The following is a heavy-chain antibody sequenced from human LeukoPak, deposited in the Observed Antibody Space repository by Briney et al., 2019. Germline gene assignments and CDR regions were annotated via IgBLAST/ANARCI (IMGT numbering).Heavy chain of an antibody. CDR1: GFTVITND. D-gene: IGHD1-14*01. CDR3: ARGVEPLAANTLAY. V-gene: IGHV3-53*01. J-gene: IGHJ4*02. Sequence: GGSPRLSCAASGFTVITNDMTWVRQAQGKGLESVSVLYSDGNTKYADSVQGRFTISRDNSKNTLYLEMNSLSPDDPAVYYCARGVEPLAANTLAYWGQGTLVTVSS. CDR2: LYSDGNT.